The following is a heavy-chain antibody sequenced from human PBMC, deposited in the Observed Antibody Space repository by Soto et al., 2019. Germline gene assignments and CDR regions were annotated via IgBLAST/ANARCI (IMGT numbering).Heavy chain of an antibody. CDR3: ARHAWLEN. CDR1: GFSVSGDT. D-gene: IGHD3-9*01. Sequence: VQLVETGGGLIYPGGSLRLSCAASGFSVSGDTMNWVHQAPGKGLEWISAIYSGGNTNDAGSVKGRFTISRDTSKNTLYLQMNSLRVEDTAVYYCARHAWLENWGQGTLVTVSS. CDR2: IYSGGNT. V-gene: IGHV3-53*02. J-gene: IGHJ4*02.